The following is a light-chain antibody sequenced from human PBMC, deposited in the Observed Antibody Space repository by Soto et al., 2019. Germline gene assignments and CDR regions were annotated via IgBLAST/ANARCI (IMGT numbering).Light chain of an antibody. CDR3: QQYNTRFPHT. J-gene: IGKJ2*01. Sequence: DIQMTQSPSTLSASVGDRVTITCRASQSVTTWLAWYQQKPGKAPKLLIYKASNPQSGVPSRFSGSGSGTEFTLTLSSRQPDDSATYYCQQYNTRFPHTCGQGTKLEI. CDR1: QSVTTW. V-gene: IGKV1-5*03. CDR2: KAS.